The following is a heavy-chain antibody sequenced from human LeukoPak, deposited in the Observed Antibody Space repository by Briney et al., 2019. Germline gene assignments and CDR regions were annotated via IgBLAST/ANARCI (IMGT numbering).Heavy chain of an antibody. D-gene: IGHD6-19*01. CDR3: ARDQYSGHWYYALDI. CDR1: GFTFSSYS. Sequence: AGGSLRLFCAASGFTFSSYSMNWVRQAPGKGLEWFLYNSSSISVIYHADSVKGRFTISRDNAKNSLYLQMNSLRDEDTAVYYCARDQYSGHWYYALDIWGQGTMVTVSS. J-gene: IGHJ3*02. CDR2: NSSSISVI. V-gene: IGHV3-48*02.